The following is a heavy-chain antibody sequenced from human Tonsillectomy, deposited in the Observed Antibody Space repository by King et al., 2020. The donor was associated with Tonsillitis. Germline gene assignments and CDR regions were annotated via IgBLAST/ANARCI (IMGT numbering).Heavy chain of an antibody. V-gene: IGHV5-10-1*03. J-gene: IGHJ5*01. CDR3: ARRFPYSGSFTTLDS. CDR2: IDPSDSHS. Sequence: LQLVQSGAEVKEPGESLRISCKGSGYSFTSYWISWVRQMPGKGLEWMGTIDPSDSHSKYSPSFQGHVTISADKSISTAYLQWRRLKASDTAMYYCARRFPYSGSFTTLDSWGQGTLVTVSS. CDR1: GYSFTSYW. D-gene: IGHD1-26*01.